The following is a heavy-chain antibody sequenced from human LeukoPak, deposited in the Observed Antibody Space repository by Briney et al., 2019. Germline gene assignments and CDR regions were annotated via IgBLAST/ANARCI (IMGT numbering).Heavy chain of an antibody. D-gene: IGHD2-15*01. Sequence: ASVKVSCKASGYTFTSYGISWVRQAPGQGLEWMGWISAYNGNTNYAQKLQGRVTMTIDTSTGTAYMELRSLRSDDTAVYYCARVPPYCSGGNCYSDPYYYYGMDVWGQGTTVTVSS. V-gene: IGHV1-18*01. CDR2: ISAYNGNT. CDR1: GYTFTSYG. J-gene: IGHJ6*02. CDR3: ARVPPYCSGGNCYSDPYYYYGMDV.